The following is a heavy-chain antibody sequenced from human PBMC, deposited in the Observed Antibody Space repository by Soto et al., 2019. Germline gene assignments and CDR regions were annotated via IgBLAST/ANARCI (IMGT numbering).Heavy chain of an antibody. Sequence: QVQLQESGPGLVKPSQTLSLTCTVSGGSISSGGYYWSWIRQHPGKGLEWIGHIYYSGSTYYNPSIKSRVTISLDTSKNQFSLKLSSVTAADTAVYYCARVGSELRWFGKPYYYAMDVWGQGTTVTVSS. V-gene: IGHV4-31*03. D-gene: IGHD3-10*01. CDR2: IYYSGST. CDR1: GGSISSGGYY. CDR3: ARVGSELRWFGKPYYYAMDV. J-gene: IGHJ6*02.